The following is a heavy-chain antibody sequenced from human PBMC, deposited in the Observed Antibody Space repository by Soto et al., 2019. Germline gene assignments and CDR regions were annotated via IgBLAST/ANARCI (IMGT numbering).Heavy chain of an antibody. D-gene: IGHD3-22*01. J-gene: IGHJ4*02. CDR2: VTYSGTA. V-gene: IGHV4-59*08. CDR1: GGSLNNYY. Sequence: QLQLQESGPGLVKPSETLSLTCTVSGGSLNNYYWSWIRHSPGKGLEWIGYVTYSGTADSSPSFQRRFTTSRDMSRNQCSLKLSSVTAADTAIYYCAILRVDDSGSFYYNDYWGQGAVVTVSS. CDR3: AILRVDDSGSFYYNDY.